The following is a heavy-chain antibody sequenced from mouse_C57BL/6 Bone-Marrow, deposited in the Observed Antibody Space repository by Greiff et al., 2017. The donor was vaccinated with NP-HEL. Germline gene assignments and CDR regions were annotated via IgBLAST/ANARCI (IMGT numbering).Heavy chain of an antibody. Sequence: VQLQQPGAELVMPGASVKLSCKASGYTFTSYWMHWVKQRPGQGLEWIGEIDPSDSYTNYNQKFKGKSTLTVDKSSSTAYMQLSSLTSEDSAVYYCARWGSSVPFAYWGQGTLVTVSA. J-gene: IGHJ3*01. CDR1: GYTFTSYW. D-gene: IGHD3-2*02. V-gene: IGHV1-69*01. CDR3: ARWGSSVPFAY. CDR2: IDPSDSYT.